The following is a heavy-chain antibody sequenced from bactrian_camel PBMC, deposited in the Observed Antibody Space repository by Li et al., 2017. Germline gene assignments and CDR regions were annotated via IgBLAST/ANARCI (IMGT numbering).Heavy chain of an antibody. Sequence: HVQLVESGGGSVEAGGSLRLSCTASDYTLTIYDLAWFRQAPGKEREEVAALESGGRTTYAHSVQGRFTITKNGDNFYLEMNNLKPEDTGVYYCAVNMGSWLGPPRYWGQGTQVTVS. V-gene: IGHV3S53*01. CDR1: DYTLTIYD. D-gene: IGHD2*01. CDR3: AVNMGSWLGPPRY. CDR2: LESGGRT. J-gene: IGHJ4*01.